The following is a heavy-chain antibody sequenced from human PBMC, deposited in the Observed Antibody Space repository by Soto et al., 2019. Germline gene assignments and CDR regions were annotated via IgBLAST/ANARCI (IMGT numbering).Heavy chain of an antibody. CDR2: IYPGDSDT. V-gene: IGHV5-51*01. J-gene: IGHJ6*03. D-gene: IGHD4-17*01. Sequence: GEALKISCKGSGYSFTSYWIGWVRQMPGKSLEWMGIIYPGDSDTRYSPSFQGQVTISADKSISTAYLQWSSLKASDTAMYYCARQDTVTTKDYYYYYMDVWGKGTTVTVSS. CDR1: GYSFTSYW. CDR3: ARQDTVTTKDYYYYYMDV.